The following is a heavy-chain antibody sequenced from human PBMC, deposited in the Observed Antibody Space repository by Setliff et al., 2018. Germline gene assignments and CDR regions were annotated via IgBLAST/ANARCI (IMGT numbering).Heavy chain of an antibody. CDR1: GGTFSDYY. D-gene: IGHD1-26*01. CDR3: ARGGGRYHSDL. CDR2: INHRGST. Sequence: PSETLSLTCAAYGGTFSDYYWTWIRQPPGKGLEWIGEINHRGSTNYNPSLKSRVTISVDKSKNQFFLKLTSVTAADTAVYHCARGGGRYHSDLWGQGTLVTVSS. J-gene: IGHJ5*02. V-gene: IGHV4-34*01.